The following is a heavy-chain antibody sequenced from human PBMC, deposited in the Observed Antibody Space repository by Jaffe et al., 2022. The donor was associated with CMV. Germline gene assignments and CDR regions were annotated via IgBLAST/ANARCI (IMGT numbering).Heavy chain of an antibody. CDR2: ISSSSSTI. CDR1: GFTFSSYS. D-gene: IGHD6-19*01. J-gene: IGHJ2*01. V-gene: IGHV3-48*02. CDR3: ARGPYSSGWYKPHANWYFDL. Sequence: EVQLVESGGGLVQPGGSLRLSCAASGFTFSSYSMNWVRQAPGKGLEWVSYISSSSSTIYYADSVKGRFTISRDNAKNSLYLQMNSLRDEDTAVYYCARGPYSSGWYKPHANWYFDLWGRGTLVTVSS.